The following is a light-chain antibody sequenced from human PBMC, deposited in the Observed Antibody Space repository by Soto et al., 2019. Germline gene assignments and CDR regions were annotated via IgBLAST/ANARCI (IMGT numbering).Light chain of an antibody. CDR1: NNDIAIFNY. Sequence: ALAQPPSASGSRGQSVTISCTGTNNDIAIFNYVSWYQQYPGKAPKLLIYEVTKRPSGVPARFSGSKSGNTASLTVSGLRAEDEAHYFCSSFADTDKIVFGGGTKVTVL. V-gene: IGLV2-8*01. J-gene: IGLJ2*01. CDR3: SSFADTDKIV. CDR2: EVT.